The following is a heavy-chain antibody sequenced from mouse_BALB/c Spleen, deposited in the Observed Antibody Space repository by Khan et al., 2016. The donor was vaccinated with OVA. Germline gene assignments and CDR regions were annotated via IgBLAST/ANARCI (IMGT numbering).Heavy chain of an antibody. V-gene: IGHV3-2*02. CDR1: GYSITSDYA. CDR3: AGGRAY. D-gene: IGHD3-3*01. Sequence: EVQLQESGPGLVKPSQSLSLTCTVTGYSITSDYAWNWIRQFPGNKLEWMGYISYSGRTSYTPSLKSRISITRDTSKNQFFLQLNSVTTEDTATXYFAGGRAYWGQGTLVTVSA. CDR2: ISYSGRT. J-gene: IGHJ3*01.